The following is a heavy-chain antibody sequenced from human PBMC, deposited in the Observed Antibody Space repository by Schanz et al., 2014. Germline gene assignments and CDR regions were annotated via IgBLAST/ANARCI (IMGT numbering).Heavy chain of an antibody. CDR3: AKIERNED. D-gene: IGHD1-1*01. Sequence: EVHLLESGGGLVQPGGSLRLSCAASGFSFGTYAMSWVRQAPGKGLEWVSAISGSGGSTYYADSVKGRFTISRDNSKNTLYLQMNSLRAEDTAVYFCAKIERNEDWGQGTLXTVSS. V-gene: IGHV3-23*01. CDR2: ISGSGGST. J-gene: IGHJ4*02. CDR1: GFSFGTYA.